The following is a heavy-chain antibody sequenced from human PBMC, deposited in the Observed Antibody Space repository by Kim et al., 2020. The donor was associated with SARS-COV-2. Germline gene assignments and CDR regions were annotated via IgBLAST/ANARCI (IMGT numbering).Heavy chain of an antibody. CDR3: ARGFPPYPAARTADY. D-gene: IGHD6-6*01. V-gene: IGHV3-11*06. J-gene: IGHJ4*02. Sequence: ADSVKGRFTISRDNAKNSLYLQMNSLRAEDTAVYYCARGFPPYPAARTADYWGQGALVTVSS.